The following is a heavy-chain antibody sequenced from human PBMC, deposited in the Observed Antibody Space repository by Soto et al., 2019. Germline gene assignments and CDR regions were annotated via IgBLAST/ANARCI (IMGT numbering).Heavy chain of an antibody. Sequence: GGSLRLSCAASGFTFSSYGMHWVRQAPGKGLEWVAVISYDGSNKYYADSVKGRFTISRDNSKNTLYLQMNSLRAEDTAVYYCASGPEIVVVVAATPLWFRPPSDYWGQGTLVTVSS. CDR3: ASGPEIVVVVAATPLWFRPPSDY. CDR2: ISYDGSNK. D-gene: IGHD2-15*01. CDR1: GFTFSSYG. J-gene: IGHJ4*02. V-gene: IGHV3-30*03.